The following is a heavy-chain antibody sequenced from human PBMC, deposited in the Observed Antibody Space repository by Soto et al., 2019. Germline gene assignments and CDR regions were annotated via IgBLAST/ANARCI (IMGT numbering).Heavy chain of an antibody. CDR1: GFTFSSYA. J-gene: IGHJ5*02. CDR2: ISGSGGST. Sequence: EVQLLESGGGLVQPGGSLRLSCSASGFTFSSYAMSWVRQAPGKGLEWVSAISGSGGSTYYADSVKGRFTISRDNSKNTQYLQVNSLRAEDTAVYYCAKDQDWNWFDPWGQGTLVTVSS. D-gene: IGHD3-9*01. CDR3: AKDQDWNWFDP. V-gene: IGHV3-23*01.